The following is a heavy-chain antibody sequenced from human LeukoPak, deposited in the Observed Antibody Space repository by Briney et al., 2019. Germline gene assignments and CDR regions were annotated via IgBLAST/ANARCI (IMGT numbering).Heavy chain of an antibody. V-gene: IGHV3-30*04. CDR3: ARGTTGIADY. CDR1: GFTFSSYA. J-gene: IGHJ4*02. CDR2: ISYDGSNK. Sequence: PGGSLRLSCAASGFTFSSYAMHWVRQAPGKGLEWVAVISYDGSNKYYADSVKGRFTISRDNSKNTLYLQMNSLRAEDTAVYYCARGTTGIADYWGQGTLVTVSS. D-gene: IGHD6-13*01.